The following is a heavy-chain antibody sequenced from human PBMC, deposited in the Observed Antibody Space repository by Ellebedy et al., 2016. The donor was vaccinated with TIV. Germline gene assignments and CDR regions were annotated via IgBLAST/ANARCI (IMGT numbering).Heavy chain of an antibody. J-gene: IGHJ6*02. D-gene: IGHD3-10*01. CDR2: KYCRSKWNN. CDR3: ARGWFGSGMGV. Sequence: SETLSLTCVISGDSVSTDIGWNWIRQSPSRGLEWLGRKYCRSKWNNDYAVSLKSRITIHPDTSKNLFSLQLNSVTPEDTAVYYCARGWFGSGMGVWGQGTTVTVSS. V-gene: IGHV6-1*01. CDR1: GDSVSTDIG.